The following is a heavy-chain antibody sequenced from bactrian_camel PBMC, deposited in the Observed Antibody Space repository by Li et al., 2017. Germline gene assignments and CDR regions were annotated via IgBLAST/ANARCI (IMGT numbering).Heavy chain of an antibody. J-gene: IGHJ4*01. V-gene: IGHV3S40*01. Sequence: VQLVESGGGLVQPGGSLRLSCAASGFTFSTYYAMSWVRQAPGKKLEWVSSITASGTTSYSNSVRGRFTISRDSAKNRVYLQMSSLKLEDTAVYHCVRDLVDAADRWGQWTQVTVS. D-gene: IGHD7*01. CDR2: ITASGTT. CDR1: GFTFSTYYA. CDR3: VRDLVDAADR.